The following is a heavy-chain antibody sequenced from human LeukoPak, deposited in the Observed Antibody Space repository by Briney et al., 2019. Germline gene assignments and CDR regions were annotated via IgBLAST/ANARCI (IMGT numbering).Heavy chain of an antibody. D-gene: IGHD6-19*01. CDR2: IHISGNT. Sequence: MSSETLSLTCTVSGGSISSGSYCWSWIRQPAGKGLEWIGHIHISGNTNYNPALKSRVTISVYPSKTQFSLGLSSVTAADTAVYYWARDGGWTGGQDYWGQGTLVTVSS. CDR1: GGSISSGSYC. CDR3: ARDGGWTGGQDY. J-gene: IGHJ4*02. V-gene: IGHV4-61*09.